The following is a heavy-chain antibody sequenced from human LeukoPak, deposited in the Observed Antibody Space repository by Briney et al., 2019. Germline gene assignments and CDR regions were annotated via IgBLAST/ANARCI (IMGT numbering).Heavy chain of an antibody. CDR2: ISSSSSYI. CDR1: GFTFSSYS. CDR3: ASECGLWFRELYNYYYMDV. J-gene: IGHJ6*03. V-gene: IGHV3-21*01. Sequence: PGGSLRLSCAASGFTFSSYSMNWVRQAPGKGLEWVSSISSSSSYIYYADSVKGRFTISRDNAKNSLYLQMNSLRAEDTAVYYCASECGLWFRELYNYYYMDVWGKGTTVTVSS. D-gene: IGHD3-10*01.